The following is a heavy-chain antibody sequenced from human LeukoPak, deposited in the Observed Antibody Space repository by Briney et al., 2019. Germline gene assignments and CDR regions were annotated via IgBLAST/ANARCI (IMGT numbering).Heavy chain of an antibody. CDR3: ARDRGQLLQYNWFDP. Sequence: PSETLSLTCTVSGGSISSYYWSWIRQPPGKGLEWIGYIYYSGSTNYNPSLKSRVTISVDTSKNQFSLKLSSVTAADTAVYYCARDRGQLLQYNWFDPWGQGTLVTVSS. CDR2: IYYSGST. J-gene: IGHJ5*02. CDR1: GGSISSYY. D-gene: IGHD2-2*01. V-gene: IGHV4-59*01.